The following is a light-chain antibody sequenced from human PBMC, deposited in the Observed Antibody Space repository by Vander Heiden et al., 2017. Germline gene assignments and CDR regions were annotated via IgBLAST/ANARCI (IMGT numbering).Light chain of an antibody. J-gene: IGKJ1*01. CDR1: QSISTK. CDR3: QQSSNFPRT. Sequence: DIQMTQSPSSLSASVGDRVTITCRASQSISTKLNWCQQKSGKAPQLLMFAASILQSGVPSRFSGSGSGTDFTLTIISLQPEDFATYYCQQSSNFPRTFGQGTKVEIK. V-gene: IGKV1-39*01. CDR2: AAS.